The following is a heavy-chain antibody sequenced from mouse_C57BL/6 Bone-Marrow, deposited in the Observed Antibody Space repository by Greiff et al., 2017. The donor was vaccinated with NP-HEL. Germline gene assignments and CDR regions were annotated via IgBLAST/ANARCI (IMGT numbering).Heavy chain of an antibody. CDR2: IVPETGGT. CDR1: GYTFTDYE. V-gene: IGHV1-15*01. D-gene: IGHD2-4*01. J-gene: IGHJ2*01. Sequence: VQLQQSGAELVRPGASVTLSCKASGYTFTDYEMHWVKQTPVHGLEWIGAIVPETGGTAYNQKFKGQAILTADKSSSTAYMELRSLTSEDAAVYYCTRPIYYDYDRFYWGQGTTLTVSS. CDR3: TRPIYYDYDRFY.